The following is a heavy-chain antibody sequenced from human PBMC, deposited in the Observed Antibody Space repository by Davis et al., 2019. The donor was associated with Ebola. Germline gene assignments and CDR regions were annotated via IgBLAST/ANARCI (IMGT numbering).Heavy chain of an antibody. Sequence: SETLSLTCTVSGGSISGSSYYWGWIRQPPGKGLEWIGSMYYSGRTYYNPSLKSRVTISVDTSKNQFSLKLSSVTAADTAVYYCARRIIAAPFDYWGQGTLVTVSS. D-gene: IGHD6-6*01. V-gene: IGHV4-39*01. CDR3: ARRIIAAPFDY. J-gene: IGHJ4*02. CDR2: MYYSGRT. CDR1: GGSISGSSYY.